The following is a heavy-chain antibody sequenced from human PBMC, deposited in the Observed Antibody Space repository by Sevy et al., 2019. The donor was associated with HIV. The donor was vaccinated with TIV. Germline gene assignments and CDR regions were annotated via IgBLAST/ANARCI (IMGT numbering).Heavy chain of an antibody. V-gene: IGHV3-15*01. J-gene: IGHJ4*02. Sequence: GSLRLSCAASGFTFSNAWMSWVRQAPGKGLEWVGRIKSKTDGGTTDYAAPVKGRFTISRDDSKNTLYLQMNSLKTEDTAVYYCTTDRYYYDSSGYPRFDYWGQGTLVTVSS. D-gene: IGHD3-22*01. CDR1: GFTFSNAW. CDR2: IKSKTDGGTT. CDR3: TTDRYYYDSSGYPRFDY.